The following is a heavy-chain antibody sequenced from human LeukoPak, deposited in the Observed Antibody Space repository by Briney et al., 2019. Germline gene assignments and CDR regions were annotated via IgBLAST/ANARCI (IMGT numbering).Heavy chain of an antibody. D-gene: IGHD6-13*01. CDR1: GFTFSSSA. J-gene: IGHJ4*02. Sequence: GGSLRLSCAASGFTFSSSAMSWVRQAPGKGLEWVSNISGSGSGGSTYYADSVKGRFTISRDNSKNTLYLQMNSLRAEDTAVYYCAKGIAAAGVFPFDYWGQGTLVTVSS. CDR3: AKGIAAAGVFPFDY. V-gene: IGHV3-23*01. CDR2: ISGSGSGGST.